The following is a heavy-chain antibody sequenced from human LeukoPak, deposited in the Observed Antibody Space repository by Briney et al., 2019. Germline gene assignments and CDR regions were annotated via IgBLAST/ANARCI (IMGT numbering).Heavy chain of an antibody. CDR1: GYIFTGYY. CDR3: ATPPIPDSSGRGGDC. J-gene: IGHJ4*02. Sequence: ASVKVSCKASGYIFTGYYMHWVRQAPGQGLEWMGWINPNSGGTNYAQKFQGRVTMTRDTSISTAYMELSRLRSDDTAVYYCATPPIPDSSGRGGDCWGQGTLVTVSS. CDR2: INPNSGGT. V-gene: IGHV1-2*02. D-gene: IGHD3-22*01.